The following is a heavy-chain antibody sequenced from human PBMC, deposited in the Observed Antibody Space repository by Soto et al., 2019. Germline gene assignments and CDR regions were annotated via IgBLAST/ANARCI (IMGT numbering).Heavy chain of an antibody. CDR2: ISYSGST. J-gene: IGHJ4*02. CDR3: ASMGTPATGLYYFDY. D-gene: IGHD1-7*01. CDR1: GGSISSGNYY. V-gene: IGHV4-30-4*01. Sequence: QVQLQESGPGLVKPSQTLSLTCTVSGGSISSGNYYWSWIRQPPGKGLEWIGFISYSGSTYYSASLQSRVTMSVDTSKNPFSLNLSFVPAADTAVYYCASMGTPATGLYYFDYWGQGTLVTVSS.